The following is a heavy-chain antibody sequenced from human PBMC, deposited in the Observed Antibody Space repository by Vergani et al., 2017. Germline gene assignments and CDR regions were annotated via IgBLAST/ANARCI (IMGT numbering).Heavy chain of an antibody. V-gene: IGHV4-61*02. CDR3: ARSRLERWLHLGYFDY. D-gene: IGHD5-24*01. Sequence: QVQLQESGPGLVKPSQTLSLTCTVSGGSISSAGFYWSWVRQPAGKELEWIGRVSTSGSTNYNPSLKSRVTMSIDTSKNQFSLKLSSVTAADTAVYYCARSRLERWLHLGYFDYWGQGTLVTVSS. CDR2: VSTSGST. J-gene: IGHJ4*02. CDR1: GGSISSAGFY.